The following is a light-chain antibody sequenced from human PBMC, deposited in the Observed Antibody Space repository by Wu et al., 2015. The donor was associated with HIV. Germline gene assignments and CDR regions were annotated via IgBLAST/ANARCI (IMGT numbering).Light chain of an antibody. CDR1: QSVSSY. J-gene: IGKJ4*01. Sequence: EIVMTQSPATLSVSPGERATLSCRASQSVSSYLAWYQQKPGQAPRLLIYDASNRATGIFPARFSGSGSGTDFTLTISSLEPEDFAVYYCQQRSNWPPSLTFGGGTKVEIK. V-gene: IGKV3-11*01. CDR2: DAS. CDR3: QQRSNWPPSLT.